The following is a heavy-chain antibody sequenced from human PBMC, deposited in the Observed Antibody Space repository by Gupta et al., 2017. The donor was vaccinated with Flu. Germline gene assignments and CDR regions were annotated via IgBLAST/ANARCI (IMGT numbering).Heavy chain of an antibody. Sequence: EEQLVESGGGLVQPGGSLRLSCVVSGFTFRSYWMDWVRQAPGKGLEWVANIGAADSWKNYADSVKGRFTISRDDANNALYLQTKRLRAEDTAVYYWARNRGWPQLDYWGQGALVTVSS. D-gene: IGHD5-24*01. CDR1: GFTFRSYW. V-gene: IGHV3-7*01. CDR2: IGAADSWK. CDR3: ARNRGWPQLDY. J-gene: IGHJ4*02.